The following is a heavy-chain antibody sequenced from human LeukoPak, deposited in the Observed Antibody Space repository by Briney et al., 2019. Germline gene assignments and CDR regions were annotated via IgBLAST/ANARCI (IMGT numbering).Heavy chain of an antibody. D-gene: IGHD3-10*01. J-gene: IGHJ6*02. CDR1: GGSISSYY. V-gene: IGHV4-59*01. Sequence: SETQSLTCTVSGGSISSYYWSWIRQPPGKGLEWIGYIYYSGSTNYNPSLKSRVTISVDTSKNQFSLKLSSVTAADTAVYYCARDHSYYGSGYYYGMDVWGQGTTVTVSS. CDR3: ARDHSYYGSGYYYGMDV. CDR2: IYYSGST.